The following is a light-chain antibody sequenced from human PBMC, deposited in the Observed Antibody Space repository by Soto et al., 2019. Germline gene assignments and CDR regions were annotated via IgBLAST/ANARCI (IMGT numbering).Light chain of an antibody. J-gene: IGLJ1*01. CDR3: SLYTSSRTRV. Sequence: QSVLTQPASVSGSPGQSITISCTGTSSDVGGYNYVSWYQQHPGKAPKLMIYDVSNRPSGVFNRFSGSKSGNTASLTISVLQAEYEADYYCSLYTSSRTRVFGTGTKLTVL. CDR2: DVS. CDR1: SSDVGGYNY. V-gene: IGLV2-14*01.